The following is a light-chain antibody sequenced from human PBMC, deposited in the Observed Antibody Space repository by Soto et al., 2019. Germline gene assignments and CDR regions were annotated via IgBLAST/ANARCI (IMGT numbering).Light chain of an antibody. CDR2: AAS. Sequence: DIQMTQSPFSLSASVGDRVTITCRASQGISNFLAWYQQKPGKVPKLLIYAASTLQSRVPSRFSGSGSGTDFTLTINNLQPEDFATYYCQKYNSAPYTFGQGTKLEIK. J-gene: IGKJ2*01. CDR3: QKYNSAPYT. CDR1: QGISNF. V-gene: IGKV1-27*01.